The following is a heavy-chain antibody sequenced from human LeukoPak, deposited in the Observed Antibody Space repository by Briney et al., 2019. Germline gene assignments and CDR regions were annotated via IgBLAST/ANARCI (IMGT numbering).Heavy chain of an antibody. V-gene: IGHV3-7*01. D-gene: IGHD1-1*01. CDR2: IKQDGSQK. CDR3: ARDLEYGTRSLFVL. Sequence: RGSLRLSCAASGFTFSSYWMSWVRQAPGKGLEWVANIKQDGSQKYYMDSVKGRFVISRDNAKNSLYLQMNSLRDEDTAVYYCARDLEYGTRSLFVLWGQGTLVTVSS. CDR1: GFTFSSYW. J-gene: IGHJ4*02.